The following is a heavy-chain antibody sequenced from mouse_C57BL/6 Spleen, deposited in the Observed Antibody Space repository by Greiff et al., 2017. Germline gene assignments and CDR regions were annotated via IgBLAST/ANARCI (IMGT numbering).Heavy chain of an antibody. CDR1: GYAFSSSW. Sequence: VKLVESGPELVKPGASVKISCKASGYAFSSSWMNWVKQRPGKGLEWIGRIYPGDGDTNYNGKFKGKATLTADKSSSTAYMQLSSLTSEDSAVYFCARSDGYYRENFDYWGQGTTLAVSS. V-gene: IGHV1-82*01. J-gene: IGHJ2*01. CDR3: ARSDGYYRENFDY. D-gene: IGHD2-3*01. CDR2: IYPGDGDT.